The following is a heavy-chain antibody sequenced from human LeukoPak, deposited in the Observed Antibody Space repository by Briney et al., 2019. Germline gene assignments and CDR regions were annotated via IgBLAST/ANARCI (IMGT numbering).Heavy chain of an antibody. J-gene: IGHJ3*02. D-gene: IGHD3-9*01. CDR2: ISAYNGNT. V-gene: IGHV1-18*01. CDR1: GYTFTSYG. CDR3: ARTRPRPLYYDILTGYRPDAFDI. Sequence: ASVKVSCKASGYTFTSYGISWVRQAPGQGLEWMGWISAYNGNTNYAQKLQGRVTMTTDTSPSTAYMELRSLRSDDTAVYYCARTRPRPLYYDILTGYRPDAFDIWGQGTMVTVSS.